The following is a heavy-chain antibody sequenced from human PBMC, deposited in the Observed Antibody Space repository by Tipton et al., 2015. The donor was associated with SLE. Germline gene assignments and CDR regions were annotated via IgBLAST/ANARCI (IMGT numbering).Heavy chain of an antibody. CDR3: ARDVENYGYSYGYADY. V-gene: IGHV3-21*01. D-gene: IGHD5-18*01. Sequence: SLRLSCAASGFTFSSYSMNWVRQAPGKGLEWVSSISSSSSYIYYVDSVKGRFTISRDNAKNSLYLQMNSLRAEDTAVYYCARDVENYGYSYGYADYWGQGTLVTVSS. CDR2: ISSSSSYI. CDR1: GFTFSSYS. J-gene: IGHJ4*02.